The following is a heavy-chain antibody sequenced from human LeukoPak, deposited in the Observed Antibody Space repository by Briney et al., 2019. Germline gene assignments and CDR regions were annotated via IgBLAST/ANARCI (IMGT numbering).Heavy chain of an antibody. J-gene: IGHJ4*02. D-gene: IGHD6-19*01. CDR1: GGSISSYY. CDR3: ARGGGVAGTPYNPYDY. V-gene: IGHV4-59*01. Sequence: SETLSLTCTVSGGSISSYYWSWIRQPPGKGLEWIGYIYYSGSTNYNPSLKSRVTISVDTSKNQFTLKLSSVTAADTAVYYCARGGGVAGTPYNPYDYWSQGTLVTVSS. CDR2: IYYSGST.